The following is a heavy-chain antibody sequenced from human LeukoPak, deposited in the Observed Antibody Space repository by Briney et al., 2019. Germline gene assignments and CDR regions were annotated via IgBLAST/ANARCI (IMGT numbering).Heavy chain of an antibody. J-gene: IGHJ4*02. CDR2: ISGSGGST. Sequence: GGSLRLSCAASGFTFSSYAMSWVRQAPGKGLEWVSAISGSGGSTYYADSVKGRFTISRDNSKNTLYLQMNSLRAEDTAVYYCAKGGGYSSSSSMGGYWGQGTLVTVSS. CDR3: AKGGGYSSSSSMGGY. CDR1: GFTFSSYA. D-gene: IGHD6-6*01. V-gene: IGHV3-23*01.